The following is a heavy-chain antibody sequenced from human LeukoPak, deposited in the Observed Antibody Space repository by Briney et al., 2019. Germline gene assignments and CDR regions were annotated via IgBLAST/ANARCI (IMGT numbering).Heavy chain of an antibody. J-gene: IGHJ6*02. CDR2: IYYSGST. V-gene: IGHV4-59*01. CDR3: ASGPAAVYYYGMDV. CDR1: GGSISSYY. D-gene: IGHD2-2*01. Sequence: SETLSLTCTVSGGSISSYYWSWIRQPPGKGLEWIGYIYYSGSTNYNPSLKSPVTISVDTSKNQFSLKLSSVTAADTAVYYCASGPAAVYYYGMDVWGQGTTVTVSS.